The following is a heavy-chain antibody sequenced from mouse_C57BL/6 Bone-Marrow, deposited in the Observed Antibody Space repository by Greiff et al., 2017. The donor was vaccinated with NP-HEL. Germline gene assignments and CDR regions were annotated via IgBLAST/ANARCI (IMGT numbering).Heavy chain of an antibody. CDR1: GFTFSDYY. Sequence: DVKLVESGGGLVQPGGSLKLSCAASGFTFSDYYMYWVRQTPEKRLEWVAYISNGGGSTYYPDTVKGRFTISRDNAKNTLYLQMIRLKSEDTAMYYCARQRTTVGPQYFDVWGTGTTVTVSS. CDR2: ISNGGGST. V-gene: IGHV5-12*01. J-gene: IGHJ1*03. D-gene: IGHD1-1*01. CDR3: ARQRTTVGPQYFDV.